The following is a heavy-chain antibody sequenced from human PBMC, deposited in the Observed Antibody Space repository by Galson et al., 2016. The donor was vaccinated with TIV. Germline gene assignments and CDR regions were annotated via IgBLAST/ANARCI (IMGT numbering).Heavy chain of an antibody. J-gene: IGHJ4*02. V-gene: IGHV3-30-3*01. D-gene: IGHD3-10*01. CDR1: GFTFRSYD. CDR3: ARGFRNYYFDY. Sequence: SLRLSCAASGFTFRSYDLHWVRQAPGKGLEWVAVMPYDGSNKYYADSVKDRFTISRDTSKNTLFLQMNSLRSEDTAVYYCARGFRNYYFDYWGQGTLVTVST. CDR2: MPYDGSNK.